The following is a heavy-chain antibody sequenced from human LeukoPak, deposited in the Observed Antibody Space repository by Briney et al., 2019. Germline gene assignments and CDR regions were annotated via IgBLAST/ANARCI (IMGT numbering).Heavy chain of an antibody. V-gene: IGHV3-23*01. Sequence: PGGSLRLSCAASGFTFSSYAMSWVRQAPGKGLEWVSAISGSGGSTYYADSVKGRFTISRDNSKNTLYLQMNSLRAEDTAVYYCAKDIEMATTTYYFDYWGQGTLVTVSS. CDR1: GFTFSSYA. D-gene: IGHD5-24*01. CDR3: AKDIEMATTTYYFDY. J-gene: IGHJ4*02. CDR2: ISGSGGST.